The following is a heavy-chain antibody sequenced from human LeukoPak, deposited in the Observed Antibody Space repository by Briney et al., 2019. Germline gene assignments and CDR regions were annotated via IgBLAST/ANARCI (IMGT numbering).Heavy chain of an antibody. Sequence: GGSLRLSCAASGFTFSSYSMNWVRQAPGKGLEWVSSISSSSSYIYYADSVKGRFTISRDNAKNSLYLQMNSLRAEDTAVYYCARSDRKAVAGILRSWFDPWGQGTLVTVPS. CDR1: GFTFSSYS. CDR3: ARSDRKAVAGILRSWFDP. CDR2: ISSSSSYI. D-gene: IGHD6-19*01. V-gene: IGHV3-21*01. J-gene: IGHJ5*02.